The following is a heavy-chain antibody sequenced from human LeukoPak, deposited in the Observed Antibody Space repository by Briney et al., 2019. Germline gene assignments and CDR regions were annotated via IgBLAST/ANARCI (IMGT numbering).Heavy chain of an antibody. D-gene: IGHD6-25*01. Sequence: SETLSLTCAVYVGSFSSYYWSCIRQPPGKGLWCIWEINRSGSTNNNPSLKSRVTISLEESNNKFSLKLSSVTAAHTDVYYCEKGRPELVRAATAYYYYKDVWGKGTTVT. V-gene: IGHV4-34*01. CDR2: INRSGST. J-gene: IGHJ6*03. CDR3: EKGRPELVRAATAYYYYKDV. CDR1: VGSFSSYY.